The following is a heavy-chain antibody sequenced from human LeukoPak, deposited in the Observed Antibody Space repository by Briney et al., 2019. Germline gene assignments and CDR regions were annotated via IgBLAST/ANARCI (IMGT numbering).Heavy chain of an antibody. CDR2: INPNSGGT. Sequence: ASVKVSCKASGYTFTGYYMHWVRQAPGQGLEWMGWINPNSGGTNYAQKFQGRVTMTRDTSISTAYMELSRLRSDDTAVYYCARGEQQLGAYYYYMDVWGKGTTVTISS. CDR3: ARGEQQLGAYYYYMDV. J-gene: IGHJ6*03. D-gene: IGHD6-13*01. CDR1: GYTFTGYY. V-gene: IGHV1-2*02.